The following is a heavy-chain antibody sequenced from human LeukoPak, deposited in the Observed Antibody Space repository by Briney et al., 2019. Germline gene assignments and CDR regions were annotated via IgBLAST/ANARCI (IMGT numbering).Heavy chain of an antibody. V-gene: IGHV3-74*01. Sequence: PGGSLRLSCAASGFTLTSYWMHWVRQAPGKGLVWVSRINSDGSSTDYADSVKGRFTISRDNAKNTLYLQMNSLGAEDTAVYYCAKDGKFCSSSSCFAQADYWGQGTLVTVSS. CDR1: GFTLTSYW. CDR2: INSDGSST. CDR3: AKDGKFCSSSSCFAQADY. D-gene: IGHD2-2*01. J-gene: IGHJ4*02.